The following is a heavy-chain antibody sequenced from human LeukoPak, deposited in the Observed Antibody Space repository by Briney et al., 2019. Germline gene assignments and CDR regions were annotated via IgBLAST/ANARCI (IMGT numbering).Heavy chain of an antibody. Sequence: SETLSLTCTVSGYSISSGYYWGWIRQPPGKGLEWIGSIYHSGSTYYNPSLKSRVTISVDTSKNQFSLKLSSVTAADTAVYYCYRGVVVTAIRYYYMDVWGKGTTVTVSS. CDR1: GYSISSGYY. D-gene: IGHD2-21*02. CDR3: YRGVVVTAIRYYYMDV. CDR2: IYHSGST. V-gene: IGHV4-38-2*02. J-gene: IGHJ6*03.